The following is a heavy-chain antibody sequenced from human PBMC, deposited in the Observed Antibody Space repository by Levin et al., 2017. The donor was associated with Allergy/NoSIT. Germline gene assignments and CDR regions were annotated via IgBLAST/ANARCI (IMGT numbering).Heavy chain of an antibody. CDR2: IYTSGST. Sequence: SETLSLTCTVSGGSISSYYWSWIRQPAGKGLEWIGRIYTSGSTNHNPSLKSRVTMSVDTSKNQFSLKLSSVTAADTAVYYCASEPGGYSYAIGYFDYWGQGTLVTVSS. CDR1: GGSISSYY. D-gene: IGHD5-18*01. CDR3: ASEPGGYSYAIGYFDY. V-gene: IGHV4-4*07. J-gene: IGHJ4*02.